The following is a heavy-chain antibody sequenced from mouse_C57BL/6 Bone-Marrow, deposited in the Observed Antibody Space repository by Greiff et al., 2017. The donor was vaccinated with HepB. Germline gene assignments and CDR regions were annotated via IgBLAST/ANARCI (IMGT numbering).Heavy chain of an antibody. Sequence: VQLKHSGPVLVKPGASVKMSCKASGYTFTDYYMNWVKQSHGKSLEWIGVINPYNGGTSYNQKFKGKATLTVDKSSSTAYMELNSLTSEDSAVYYCARSYYGNYPAWFAYWGQGTLVTVSA. D-gene: IGHD2-10*01. CDR3: ARSYYGNYPAWFAY. CDR1: GYTFTDYY. J-gene: IGHJ3*01. V-gene: IGHV1-19*01. CDR2: INPYNGGT.